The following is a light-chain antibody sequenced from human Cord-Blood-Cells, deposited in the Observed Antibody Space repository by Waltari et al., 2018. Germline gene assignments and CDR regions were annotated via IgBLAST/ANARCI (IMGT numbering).Light chain of an antibody. CDR2: DAS. CDR1: QSVSSY. Sequence: EIVLTQSPATLSLSPGERATLSCRASQSVSSYLAWYQQKPGQAPRLLIYDASIRATCIPARFSGSGSGTDFTLTISSLEPEDFAVYYCQQRSNWLTFGGGTKVEIK. J-gene: IGKJ4*01. CDR3: QQRSNWLT. V-gene: IGKV3-11*01.